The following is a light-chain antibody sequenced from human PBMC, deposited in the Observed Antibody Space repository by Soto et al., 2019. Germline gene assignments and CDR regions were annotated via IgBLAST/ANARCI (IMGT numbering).Light chain of an antibody. CDR3: LLYIGRGMSL. J-gene: IGLJ2*01. CDR2: STN. Sequence: QAVVTQEPSFSVSPGGTVTLTCGLSSGSVSTSNYPSWYQQTPGQAPRTLIYSTNSRSSGVPDRFSGSLLGNKAALTITGAQADVECGYYFLLYIGRGMSLFGGGTKLAAL. V-gene: IGLV8-61*01. CDR1: SGSVSTSNY.